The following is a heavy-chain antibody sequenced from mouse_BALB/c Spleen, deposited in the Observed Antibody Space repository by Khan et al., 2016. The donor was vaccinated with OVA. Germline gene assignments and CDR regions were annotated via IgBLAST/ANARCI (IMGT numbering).Heavy chain of an antibody. CDR2: IWGGGST. CDR1: GFSLSDYG. CDR3: AKGVWSYYYTLDY. Sequence: VELVESGPGLVAPSQNLSITCTVSGFSLSDYGVSWIRQPPGKGLEWQGVIWGGGSTYYNSALRSRLSISKDNSKSQVFLKMSSLQSDDTAMFYCAKGVWSYYYTLDYWGQGTSVTVSS. J-gene: IGHJ4*01. V-gene: IGHV2-6-5*01.